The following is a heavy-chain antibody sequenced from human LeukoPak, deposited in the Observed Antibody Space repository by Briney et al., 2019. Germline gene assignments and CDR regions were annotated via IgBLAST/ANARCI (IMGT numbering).Heavy chain of an antibody. D-gene: IGHD1-20*01. CDR1: GFTISSYA. CDR2: ISYDGSNK. J-gene: IGHJ4*02. CDR3: AKDIPLTGTDY. Sequence: GGSLRLSCAASGFTISSYAMHWVRQAPGKGLEWVAVISYDGSNKYYADSVKGRFTISRDNSKNTLYLQMNSLRAEDTAVYYCAKDIPLTGTDYWGQGTLVTVSS. V-gene: IGHV3-30*04.